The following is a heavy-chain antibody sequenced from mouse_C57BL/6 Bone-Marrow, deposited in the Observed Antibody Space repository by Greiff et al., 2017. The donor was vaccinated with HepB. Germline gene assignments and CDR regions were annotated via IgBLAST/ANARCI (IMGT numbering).Heavy chain of an antibody. D-gene: IGHD3-3*01. CDR3: ARHEVRDKFLYAMDY. CDR2: FYPGSGSI. J-gene: IGHJ4*01. Sequence: VQGVESGAELVKPGASVKLSCKASGYTFTEYTIHWVKQRSGQGLEWIGWFYPGSGSIKYNEKFKDKATLTADKSSSTVYMELSRLTSEDSAVYFCARHEVRDKFLYAMDYWGQGTSVTVSS. V-gene: IGHV1-62-2*01. CDR1: GYTFTEYT.